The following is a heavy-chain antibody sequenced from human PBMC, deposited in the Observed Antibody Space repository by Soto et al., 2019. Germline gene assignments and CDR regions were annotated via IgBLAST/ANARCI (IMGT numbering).Heavy chain of an antibody. Sequence: QVQLQESGPGLMKPSETLSLTCSFSGASIAGSSYWSWIRQPAGKGLEWIGRFSVSGTTNYSPSLRSRVTMSADVSKNQFSLRLTSVTAAETALYYCARGMTPPGAPAWYYFDSWGQGTLVTVSS. D-gene: IGHD2-8*02. J-gene: IGHJ4*02. CDR2: FSVSGTT. V-gene: IGHV4-4*07. CDR1: GASIAGSSY. CDR3: ARGMTPPGAPAWYYFDS.